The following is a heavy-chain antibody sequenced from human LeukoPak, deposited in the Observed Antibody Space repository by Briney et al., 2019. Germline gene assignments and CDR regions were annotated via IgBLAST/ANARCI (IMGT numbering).Heavy chain of an antibody. D-gene: IGHD6-19*01. CDR3: AKESTAYSSGWDPALDY. CDR1: GFTFSNYG. V-gene: IGHV3-30*02. CDR2: MRYDESNE. Sequence: GRSLRLSCAGSGFTFSNYGMHWVRQAPGEGLEWMAFMRYDESNEYYADSLKGRFAISRDNSKNTLYLQMNSLRAEDTAVYYCAKESTAYSSGWDPALDYWGQGTLVTVSA. J-gene: IGHJ4*02.